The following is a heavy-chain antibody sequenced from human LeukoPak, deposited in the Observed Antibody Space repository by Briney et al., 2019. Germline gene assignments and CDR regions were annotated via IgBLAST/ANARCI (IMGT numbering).Heavy chain of an antibody. D-gene: IGHD6-13*01. J-gene: IGHJ3*02. Sequence: GSSVKVSCKASGGTFSSYAINWVRQAPGRGLEWMGRIVPIFGTTNYAQKFQGRVTITTDESTSTAYMELSSLRSEDTAVYYCARDRGERDSSWSLPAHGFDIWGQGTMVTVSS. V-gene: IGHV1-69*05. CDR2: IVPIFGTT. CDR1: GGTFSSYA. CDR3: ARDRGERDSSWSLPAHGFDI.